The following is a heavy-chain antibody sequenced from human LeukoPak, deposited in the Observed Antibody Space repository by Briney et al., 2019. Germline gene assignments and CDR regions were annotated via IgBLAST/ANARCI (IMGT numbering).Heavy chain of an antibody. J-gene: IGHJ4*02. D-gene: IGHD2-2*01. CDR2: ITSSGTTI. V-gene: IGHV3-11*01. CDR1: GFSFNDYS. CDR3: AMGLSAAILGGFDY. Sequence: GGSLRLSCAASGFSFNDYSISWIRQAPGKGLEWLSYITSSGTTIYYADSMMGRFTISRDNAKNSLYLQMNSLRAEDTAVYYCAMGLSAAILGGFDYWGQGTLVTVSS.